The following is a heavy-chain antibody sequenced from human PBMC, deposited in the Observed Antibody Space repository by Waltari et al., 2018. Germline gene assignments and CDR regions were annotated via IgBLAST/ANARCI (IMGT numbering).Heavy chain of an antibody. CDR3: ARHADRGPSICGFDS. CDR2: ISGSGST. J-gene: IGHJ5*01. D-gene: IGHD3-16*02. CDR1: GGSISGGNPF. V-gene: IGHV4-39*01. Sequence: QLQLQESGPGLVKPSETLSLTCTFSGGSISGGNPFWDWIRQPPGEGLECIGSISGSGSTRYNPSLRSRVTISVDTSKKDQFSLRLSSVTAADTAVYFCARHADRGPSICGFDSWGQGTLVTVSS.